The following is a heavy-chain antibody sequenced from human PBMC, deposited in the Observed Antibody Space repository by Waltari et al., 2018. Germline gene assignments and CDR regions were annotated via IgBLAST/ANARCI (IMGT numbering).Heavy chain of an antibody. Sequence: EVQLVQSGAEVKKPGESLKISCKGSGYSFTSYWIGWVRQMPGKGLEWMVIIYPGDSDTRYSPSFQGQVTISADKSISTADLQWSSLKASDTAMYYCARRPSYNRYDSSGLNWFDPWGQGTLVTVSS. V-gene: IGHV5-51*01. CDR3: ARRPSYNRYDSSGLNWFDP. D-gene: IGHD3-22*01. CDR2: IYPGDSDT. J-gene: IGHJ5*02. CDR1: GYSFTSYW.